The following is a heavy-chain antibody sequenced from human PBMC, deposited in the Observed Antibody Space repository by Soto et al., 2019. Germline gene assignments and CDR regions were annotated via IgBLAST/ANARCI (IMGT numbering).Heavy chain of an antibody. CDR1: GGSISSGGYY. J-gene: IGHJ6*02. CDR2: IYYSGST. CDR3: ARVVTMGYYYYGMDV. Sequence: TLSLTCTVSGGSISSGGYYWSWIRQHPGKGLEWIGYIYYSGSTYYNPSLKSRVTISVDTSKNQFSLKLSSVTAADTAVYYCARVVTMGYYYYGMDVWAQGNTVTFSS. V-gene: IGHV4-31*03. D-gene: IGHD3-10*01.